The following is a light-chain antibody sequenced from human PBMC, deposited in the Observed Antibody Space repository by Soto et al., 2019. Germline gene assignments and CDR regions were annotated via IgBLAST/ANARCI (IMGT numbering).Light chain of an antibody. CDR3: QQYNSYS. CDR1: QTISSW. V-gene: IGKV1-5*01. J-gene: IGKJ1*01. Sequence: DIQMTQSPSTLSGSVGDRVTITCRASQTISSWLAWYQQKPGKAPKVLIYHASNLQSGVPSRFSGSGSGTEFTLTISSLQPDDFATYHCQQYNSYSFGQGTKVDIK. CDR2: HAS.